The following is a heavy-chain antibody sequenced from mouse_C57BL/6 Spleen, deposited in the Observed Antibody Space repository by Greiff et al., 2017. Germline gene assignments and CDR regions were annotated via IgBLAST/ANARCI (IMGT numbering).Heavy chain of an antibody. CDR3: ARGYYDYEGAMDY. D-gene: IGHD2-4*01. J-gene: IGHJ4*01. V-gene: IGHV5-17*01. Sequence: EVKLVESGGGLVKPGGSLKLSCAASGFTFSDYGMHWVRQAPEQGLEWVAYISSGSSTIYYADTVKGRFTISRDNAKNTLFLQMTSLSSEDTAMYYCARGYYDYEGAMDYWGQGTSVTVSS. CDR1: GFTFSDYG. CDR2: ISSGSSTI.